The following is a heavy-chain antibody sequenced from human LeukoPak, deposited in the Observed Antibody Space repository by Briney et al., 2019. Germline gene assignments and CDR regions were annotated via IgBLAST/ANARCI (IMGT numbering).Heavy chain of an antibody. Sequence: SVKVSCKASGGTFSSYAISWVRQAPGQGLEWMGGIIPIFGTANYAQKFQGRVTITTDDSTSTAYMELSSLRSEDTAVYYCARSALFGVVIKDTIFDYWGQGTLVTVSS. CDR3: ARSALFGVVIKDTIFDY. J-gene: IGHJ4*02. CDR2: IIPIFGTA. V-gene: IGHV1-69*05. CDR1: GGTFSSYA. D-gene: IGHD3-3*01.